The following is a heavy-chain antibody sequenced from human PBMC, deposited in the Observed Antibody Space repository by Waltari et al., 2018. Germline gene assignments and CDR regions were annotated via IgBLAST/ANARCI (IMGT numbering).Heavy chain of an antibody. CDR2: IRYDGSNK. CDR3: AKDGAYYSSYNWFDP. CDR1: GLTFSSYG. Sequence: QVQLVESGGGVVQPGGSLRLSWAASGLTFSSYGMQWVGQAPGKGLEWVAFIRYDGSNKYYADSVKGRFTISRDNSKNTLYLQMNSLRAEDTAVYYCAKDGAYYSSYNWFDPWGQGTLVTVSS. V-gene: IGHV3-30*02. J-gene: IGHJ5*02. D-gene: IGHD6-6*01.